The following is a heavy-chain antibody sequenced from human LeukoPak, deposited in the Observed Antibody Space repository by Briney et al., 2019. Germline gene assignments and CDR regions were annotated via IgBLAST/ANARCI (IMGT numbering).Heavy chain of an antibody. CDR1: GFTFSNAW. CDR3: TTDGGSYFSWFDP. V-gene: IGHV3-15*01. D-gene: IGHD1-26*01. CDR2: IKSKTDGGTT. Sequence: GGSLRLSCAASGFTFSNAWMSWVHQAPGKGLEWVGRIKSKTDGGTTDYAAPVKGRFTISRDDSKNTLYLQMNSLKTEDTAVYYCTTDGGSYFSWFDPWGQGTLVTVSS. J-gene: IGHJ5*02.